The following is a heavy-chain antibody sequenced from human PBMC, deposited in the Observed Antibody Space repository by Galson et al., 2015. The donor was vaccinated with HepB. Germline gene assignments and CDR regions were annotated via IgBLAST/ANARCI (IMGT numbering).Heavy chain of an antibody. V-gene: IGHV3-23*01. CDR1: GLTLSSYA. CDR3: AKVRGGSSSFDY. D-gene: IGHD1-26*01. CDR2: LSDKGDSI. J-gene: IGHJ4*02. Sequence: SLRLSCAVSGLTLSSYAVSWVRQAPGKGLECVSTLSDKGDSIHYADSVKGRFTISRDKSKNTLYLQMNSLRAEDTAVYYCAKVRGGSSSFDYWGQGTLVTVSS.